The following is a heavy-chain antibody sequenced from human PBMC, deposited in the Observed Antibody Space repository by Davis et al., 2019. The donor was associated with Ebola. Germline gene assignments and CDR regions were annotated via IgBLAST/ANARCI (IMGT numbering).Heavy chain of an antibody. J-gene: IGHJ5*02. V-gene: IGHV1-24*01. CDR1: GYTLTELS. CDR3: ARGKWFDP. CDR2: FDPEDGET. Sequence: ASVKVSCKVSGYTLTELSMHWVRQAPGKGLEWMGGFDPEDGETIYAQKFQGRVTLTADKATNTAYMELSGLRFDDTAVYYCARGKWFDPWGQGTLVSVTS.